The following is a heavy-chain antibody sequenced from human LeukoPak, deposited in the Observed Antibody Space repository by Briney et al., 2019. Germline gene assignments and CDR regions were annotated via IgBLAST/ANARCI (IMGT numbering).Heavy chain of an antibody. V-gene: IGHV3-74*01. D-gene: IGHD3-22*01. CDR2: INSDGINT. CDR1: GFTFSNYW. CDR3: ARDLGQYYDTSDNWFDP. Sequence: HSGGSLRLSCAASGFTFSNYWMHWVRQAPGKGLAWVSRINSDGINTSYADSVKGRFTISRDNAKNTLNLQMNSLRAEDTAVYYCARDLGQYYDTSDNWFDPWGQGTLVTVSS. J-gene: IGHJ5*02.